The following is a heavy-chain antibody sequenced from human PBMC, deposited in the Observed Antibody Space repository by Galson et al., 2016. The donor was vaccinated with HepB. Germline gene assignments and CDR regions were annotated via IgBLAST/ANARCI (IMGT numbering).Heavy chain of an antibody. CDR1: GITFTTSW. J-gene: IGHJ4*02. D-gene: IGHD6-13*01. CDR3: ARSSRERDSYGFAY. Sequence: SLRLSCAASGITFTTSWMNWVRLAPGKGLQWVAPINKDGSEKYYADSVKGRFTISRADANNSVYLEMSSLRAEDTAVYFCARSSRERDSYGFAYWGQGTQVAVSS. CDR2: INKDGSEK. V-gene: IGHV3-7*03.